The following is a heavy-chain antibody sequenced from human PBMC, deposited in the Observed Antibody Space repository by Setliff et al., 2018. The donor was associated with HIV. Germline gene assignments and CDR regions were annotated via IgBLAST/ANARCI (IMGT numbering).Heavy chain of an antibody. Sequence: SETLSLTCTVSGASITDGNYYWSWIRQPPGKGLEWIGYVYYGPDTYYNPSLESRLTISMDTTNNQFSLMLTSVTAPDTATYFCGRGPRAASSGYFKGWGQGTLVTVSS. CDR2: VYYGPDT. CDR3: GRGPRAASSGYFKG. D-gene: IGHD6-13*01. CDR1: GASITDGNYY. J-gene: IGHJ1*01. V-gene: IGHV4-30-4*01.